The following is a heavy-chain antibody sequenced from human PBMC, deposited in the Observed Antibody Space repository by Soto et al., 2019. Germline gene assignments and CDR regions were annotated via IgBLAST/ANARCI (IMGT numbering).Heavy chain of an antibody. CDR1: GGTFSSYT. J-gene: IGHJ6*04. Sequence: VQLVQSGAEVKKPGSSVKVSCKASGGTFSSYTISWVRQAPGQGLEWMGRIIPILGIANYAQKFQGRVTITADKSTSTAYMELSSLRSEDTAVYYCAARIYDILTGYMDVWGKGTPVTVSS. V-gene: IGHV1-69*02. CDR2: IIPILGIA. CDR3: AARIYDILTGYMDV. D-gene: IGHD3-9*01.